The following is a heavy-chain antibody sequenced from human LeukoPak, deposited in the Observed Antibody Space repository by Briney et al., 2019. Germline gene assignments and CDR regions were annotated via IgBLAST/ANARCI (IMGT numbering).Heavy chain of an antibody. J-gene: IGHJ5*02. CDR2: IRDDGSSV. CDR1: GLTFSIYG. D-gene: IGHD2-2*01. V-gene: IGHV3-30*02. CDR3: AKELGLYCSSTSCSDWFDP. Sequence: PGGSLRLSCAVSGLTFSIYGMHWVRQAPGKGLEWVTFIRDDGSSVHYADSVKGRFTVSRDHSKNTLYLQMNSLTLEDTAVYYCAKELGLYCSSTSCSDWFDPWGQGTLVTVSS.